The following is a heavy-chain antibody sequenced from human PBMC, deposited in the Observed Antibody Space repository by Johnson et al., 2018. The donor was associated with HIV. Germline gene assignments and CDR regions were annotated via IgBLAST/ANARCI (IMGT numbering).Heavy chain of an antibody. D-gene: IGHD6-13*01. J-gene: IGHJ3*02. Sequence: VQLVESGGGLVQPGRSLRLSCAASGFTFDDYAMHWVRQVPGKGLEWVSGISWNSGSTGYADSVKGRFTISRDNAKNSLYLEMNSLRAEDTAMYYCAKNFRGGIVATGDAFDTWGQGTMVTVSA. CDR1: GFTFDDYA. CDR2: ISWNSGST. CDR3: AKNFRGGIVATGDAFDT. V-gene: IGHV3-9*01.